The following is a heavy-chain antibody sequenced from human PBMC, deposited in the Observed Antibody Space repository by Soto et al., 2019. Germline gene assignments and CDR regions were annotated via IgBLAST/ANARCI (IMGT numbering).Heavy chain of an antibody. J-gene: IGHJ6*02. CDR3: ARDREDIVVVPAAIDYYGMDV. CDR1: GGTFSSYA. V-gene: IGHV1-69*13. CDR2: IIPIFGTA. D-gene: IGHD2-2*02. Sequence: ASVKVSCKASGGTFSSYAISWVRQAPGQGLEWMGGIIPIFGTANYAQKFQGRVTITADESTSTAYMELSSLRSEDTAVYYCARDREDIVVVPAAIDYYGMDVWGQGTTVTVSS.